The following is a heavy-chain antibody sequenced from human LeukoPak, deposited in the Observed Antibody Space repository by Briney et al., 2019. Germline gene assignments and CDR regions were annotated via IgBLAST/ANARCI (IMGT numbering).Heavy chain of an antibody. CDR1: GFTFNTYA. CDR3: ARDDYYDSSGHHFDY. J-gene: IGHJ4*02. D-gene: IGHD3-22*01. Sequence: TGGSLRLSCAASGFTFNTYAMTWVRQAPGKGLEWVAVIWYDGSNKYYADSVKGRFTISRDNSKNTLYLQMNSLRAEDTAVYYCARDDYYDSSGHHFDYWGQGTLVTVSS. CDR2: IWYDGSNK. V-gene: IGHV3-33*08.